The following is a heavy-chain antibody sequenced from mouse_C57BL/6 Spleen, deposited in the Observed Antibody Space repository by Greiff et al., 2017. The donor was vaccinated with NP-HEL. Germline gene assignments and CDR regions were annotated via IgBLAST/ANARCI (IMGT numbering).Heavy chain of an antibody. V-gene: IGHV1-22*01. J-gene: IGHJ2*01. CDR2: INPNNGGT. CDR3: ARAGVGGNYFDY. CDR1: GYTFTDYN. Sequence: EVKLMESGPELVKPGASVKMSCKASGYTFTDYNMHWVKQSHGKSLEWIGYINPNNGGTSYNQKFKGKATLTVNKSSSTAYMELRSLTSEDSAVYYCARAGVGGNYFDYWGQGTTLTVSS. D-gene: IGHD3-1*01.